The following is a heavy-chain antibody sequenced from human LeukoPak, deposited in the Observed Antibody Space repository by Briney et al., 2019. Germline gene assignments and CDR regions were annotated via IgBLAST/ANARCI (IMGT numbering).Heavy chain of an antibody. CDR3: AKVGPDIVVVPAAMPPYFDY. Sequence: PGGFLRLSCAASGFTFSSYGMHWVRQAPGKGLEWVAFIRYDGSNKYYAGSVKGRFTISRDNSKNTLYLQMNSLRAEDTAVYYCAKVGPDIVVVPAAMPPYFDYRGQGTLVTVSS. CDR1: GFTFSSYG. CDR2: IRYDGSNK. V-gene: IGHV3-30*02. J-gene: IGHJ4*02. D-gene: IGHD2-2*01.